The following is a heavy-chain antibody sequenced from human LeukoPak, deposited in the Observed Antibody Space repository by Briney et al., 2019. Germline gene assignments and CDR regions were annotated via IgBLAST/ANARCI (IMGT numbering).Heavy chain of an antibody. CDR3: AREEVPAASLDY. J-gene: IGHJ4*02. CDR1: GFTFSSYG. D-gene: IGHD2-2*01. Sequence: GRSLRLSCAASGFTFSSYGVHWVRQAPGKGLEWVAVIWYDGSNKYYADSVKGRFTISRDNSKNTLYLQMNSLRAEDTAVYYCAREEVPAASLDYWGQGTLVTVSS. CDR2: IWYDGSNK. V-gene: IGHV3-33*01.